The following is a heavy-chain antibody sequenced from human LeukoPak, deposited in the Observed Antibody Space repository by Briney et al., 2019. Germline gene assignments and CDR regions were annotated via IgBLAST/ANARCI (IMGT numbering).Heavy chain of an antibody. CDR1: GYTFTGYY. D-gene: IGHD1-26*01. Sequence: ASVKVSCKASGYTFTGYYMHWVRQAPGQGLEWMGWINPNSGGTNYAQKFQGRVTMTRDTSTSTVYMELSSLRSEDTAVYYCARDALGAPDYWGQGTLVTVSS. J-gene: IGHJ4*02. CDR3: ARDALGAPDY. V-gene: IGHV1-2*02. CDR2: INPNSGGT.